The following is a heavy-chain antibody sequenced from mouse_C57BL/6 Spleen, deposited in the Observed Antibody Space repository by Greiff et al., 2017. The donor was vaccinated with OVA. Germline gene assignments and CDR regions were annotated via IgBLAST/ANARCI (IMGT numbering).Heavy chain of an antibody. J-gene: IGHJ3*01. V-gene: IGHV1-15*01. CDR2: IDPETGGT. CDR1: GYTFTDYD. D-gene: IGHD4-1*01. Sequence: QVQLKASGAELVRPGASVTLSCKASGYTFTDYDMHWVKQTPVHGLEWIGAIDPETGGTAYNQKFKGKAILTADKSSSTAYMELRSLTSEDSAVYYCTGTGTRAYWGQGTLVTVSA. CDR3: TGTGTRAY.